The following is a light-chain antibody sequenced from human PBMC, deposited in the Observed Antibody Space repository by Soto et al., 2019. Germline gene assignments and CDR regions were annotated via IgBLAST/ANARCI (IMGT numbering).Light chain of an antibody. Sequence: QSVLTQQPSVSGAPGQRVTISCTGSSSNIGAGYDVHWYQQLPGTAPKLLISGNSNRPSGVPDRFSGSKSGTSASLAITGLQAEDEADYYCQSYDSSLSGGVFGGGTKLTVL. CDR3: QSYDSSLSGGV. V-gene: IGLV1-40*01. CDR2: GNS. CDR1: SSNIGAGYD. J-gene: IGLJ3*02.